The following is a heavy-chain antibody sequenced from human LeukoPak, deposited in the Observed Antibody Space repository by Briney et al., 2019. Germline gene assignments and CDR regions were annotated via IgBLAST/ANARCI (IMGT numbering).Heavy chain of an antibody. D-gene: IGHD3-22*01. J-gene: IGHJ4*02. V-gene: IGHV1-46*01. CDR1: GYTFTSYD. CDR3: ARGVSGGPVVVITDFDY. CDR2: INPSGGST. Sequence: GASVKVSCKASGYTFTSYDINWVRQATGQGLEWMGIINPSGGSTSYAQEIQGRVTMTRDTSTSTVYMELSSLRSEDTAVYYCARGVSGGPVVVITDFDYWGQGTLVTVSS.